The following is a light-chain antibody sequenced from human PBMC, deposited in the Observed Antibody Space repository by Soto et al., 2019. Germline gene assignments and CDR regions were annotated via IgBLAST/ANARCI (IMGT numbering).Light chain of an antibody. CDR1: QSISSY. J-gene: IGKJ4*01. CDR3: QQSYSTPLT. Sequence: SPASLSVSLVDRFTITFGASQSISSYLNWYQQKPGKAPKLLIYAASSLQSGVPSRFSGSGSGTDFTLTISSLQPEDFATYYCQQSYSTPLTFGGGTKV. CDR2: AAS. V-gene: IGKV1-39*01.